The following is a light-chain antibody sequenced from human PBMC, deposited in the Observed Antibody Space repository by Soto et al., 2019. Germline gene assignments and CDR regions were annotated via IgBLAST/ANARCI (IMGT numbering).Light chain of an antibody. CDR2: WAS. CDR1: QSVLYSSNNKNY. Sequence: DIVMTQSPDSLAVSLGERATINCKSSQSVLYSSNNKNYLVWYQQKPGQPPKLLIYWASTRESGVPDRFSGSGSGTDFTLTISSLQAEDVAVYYCQQYYSLPPTFGQGTKVEI. CDR3: QQYYSLPPT. V-gene: IGKV4-1*01. J-gene: IGKJ1*01.